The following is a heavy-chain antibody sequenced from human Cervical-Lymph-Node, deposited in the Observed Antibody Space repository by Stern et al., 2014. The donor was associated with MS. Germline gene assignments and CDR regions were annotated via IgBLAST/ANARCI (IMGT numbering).Heavy chain of an antibody. CDR2: INTNTGNS. V-gene: IGHV7-4-1*02. J-gene: IGHJ4*02. D-gene: IGHD5-18*01. Sequence: QVQLVQSGSELKEPGASVKVSCKASGYTLTNYPMNWVRQAPGQGLEWMGWINTNTGNSTYAQAFTVRFVFSLDTSVSTAYLHISSLKAEDTAVYYCARDFVDTAMITRSDYLDSWAREPWSPSPQ. CDR3: ARDFVDTAMITRSDYLDS. CDR1: GYTLTNYP.